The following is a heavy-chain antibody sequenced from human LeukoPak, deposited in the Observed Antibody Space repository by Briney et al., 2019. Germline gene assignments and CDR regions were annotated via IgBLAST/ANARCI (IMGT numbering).Heavy chain of an antibody. J-gene: IGHJ4*02. V-gene: IGHV1-18*01. D-gene: IGHD3-22*01. CDR3: ARRSDDYDSSAYYH. CDR1: GYTFTSFG. CDR2: ISAYNANT. Sequence: ASVKVSCKASGYTFTSFGISWVRQAPGQGLEWMGWISAYNANTNFAQNLQGRVTMTMDPSISTAYMELSSLRSEDTAVYYCARRSDDYDSSAYYHWGQGTLVTVSS.